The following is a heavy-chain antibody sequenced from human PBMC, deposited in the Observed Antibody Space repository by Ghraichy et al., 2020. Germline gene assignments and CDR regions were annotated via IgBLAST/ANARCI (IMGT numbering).Heavy chain of an antibody. CDR2: INPNSGGT. D-gene: IGHD3-3*01. J-gene: IGHJ6*02. Sequence: ASVKVSCKASGYTFTGYYMHWVRQAPGQGLEWMGWINPNSGGTNYAQKFQGRVTMTRDTSISTAYMELSRLRSDDTAVYYCARARWDYDFWSGYLFGMDVWGQGTTVTVSS. CDR3: ARARWDYDFWSGYLFGMDV. CDR1: GYTFTGYY. V-gene: IGHV1-2*02.